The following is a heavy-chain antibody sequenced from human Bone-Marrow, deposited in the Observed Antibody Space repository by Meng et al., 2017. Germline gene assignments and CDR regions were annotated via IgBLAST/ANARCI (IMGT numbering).Heavy chain of an antibody. CDR2: IKRNSDGGTI. CDR1: GLSFTDAW. Sequence: ELRLVGSGGGLVKPGGSLGLSCVASGLSFTDAWMSWVRQAPGKGLEWVGRIKRNSDGGTIDYAAPVKGRFTISRDDSKNTLHLQMDSLITEDTAVYFCATGAAAADHWGQGTLVTVSS. V-gene: IGHV3-15*01. D-gene: IGHD6-13*01. J-gene: IGHJ4*02. CDR3: ATGAAAADH.